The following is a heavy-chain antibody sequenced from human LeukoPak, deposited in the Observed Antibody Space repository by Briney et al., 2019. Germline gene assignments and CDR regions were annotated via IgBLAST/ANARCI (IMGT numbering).Heavy chain of an antibody. D-gene: IGHD2-15*01. J-gene: IGHJ4*02. CDR1: GFTFDDDA. CDR3: AKGSCSGGSCYLDY. V-gene: IGHV3-9*01. CDR2: ISWNSGSI. Sequence: SLRLSCAASGFTFDDDAMHWVRQAPGKGLEWVSGISWNSGSIGYADSVKGRFTISRDNAKNSLYLQMNSLRAEDTALYYCAKGSCSGGSCYLDYWGQGTLVTVSS.